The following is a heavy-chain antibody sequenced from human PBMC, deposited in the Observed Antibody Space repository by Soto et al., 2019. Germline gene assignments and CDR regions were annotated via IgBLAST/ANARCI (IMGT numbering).Heavy chain of an antibody. J-gene: IGHJ4*02. V-gene: IGHV1-18*01. CDR3: ARDPVAGTDFDY. CDR2: FNAFNGNT. D-gene: IGHD6-19*01. CDR1: GYTFISYG. Sequence: QVQLVQSGAEVKKPGASVKVSCKASGYTFISYGISWVRQAPGQGLEWMGWFNAFNGNTNYAQKLQGRVTMTRDTSKSTAYMELRSLRSEDTAVYYCARDPVAGTDFDYWGQGTLVTVSS.